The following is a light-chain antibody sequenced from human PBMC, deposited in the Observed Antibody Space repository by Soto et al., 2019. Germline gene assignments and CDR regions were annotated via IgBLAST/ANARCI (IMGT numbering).Light chain of an antibody. V-gene: IGKV3-20*01. CDR2: GAS. CDR3: QHYGSSMYT. Sequence: EIVLTQSPGTLSLSPGERATLSCRASQSVSSSYLAWYQQKPGQAPRLLIYGASSRATVIPDRFSGSGSGTDFTLTISRLEPEDFAVYYCQHYGSSMYTFGQGTRPDIQ. J-gene: IGKJ2*01. CDR1: QSVSSSY.